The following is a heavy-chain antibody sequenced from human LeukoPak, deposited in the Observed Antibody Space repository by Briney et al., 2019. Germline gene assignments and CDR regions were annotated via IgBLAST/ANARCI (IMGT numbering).Heavy chain of an antibody. CDR1: GGSISSYY. Sequence: SETLSLTCTVSGGSISSYYWSWIRQPPGKGLEWIGYIYYSGSTNYNPSLKGRVTISVDTSKNQFSLKLSSATAADTAVYYCARRGYYYYMDVWGKGTTVTVSS. CDR3: ARRGYYYYMDV. J-gene: IGHJ6*03. D-gene: IGHD3-10*01. CDR2: IYYSGST. V-gene: IGHV4-59*01.